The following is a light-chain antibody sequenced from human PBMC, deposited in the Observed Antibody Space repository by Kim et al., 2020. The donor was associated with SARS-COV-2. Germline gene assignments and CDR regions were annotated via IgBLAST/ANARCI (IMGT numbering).Light chain of an antibody. CDR1: QTIDYY. V-gene: IGKV1-39*01. CDR3: QQSFTLPQT. Sequence: DIQMTQSPSSLSASVGDRVSITCRASQTIDYYLNWYQQRSGEAPKLLIYSASSLQGGVPSRFSGSGAGTDFTLTISSLQPEDFATYYCQQSFTLPQTFGQGTKVDIK. J-gene: IGKJ1*01. CDR2: SAS.